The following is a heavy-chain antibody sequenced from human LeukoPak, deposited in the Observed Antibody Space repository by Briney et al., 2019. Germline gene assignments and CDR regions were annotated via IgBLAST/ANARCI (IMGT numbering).Heavy chain of an antibody. D-gene: IGHD3-22*01. V-gene: IGHV4-31*03. Sequence: PSETLSLTCTVSGGSISSGGYYWSWIRQHPGKGLEWIGYIYYSGSTYYNPSLKSRVTISVDTSKNQFSLKLSSVTAADTAVYYCARDPPPDYDSSGAHSYWGQGTLVTVSS. CDR3: ARDPPPDYDSSGAHSY. J-gene: IGHJ4*02. CDR2: IYYSGST. CDR1: GGSISSGGYY.